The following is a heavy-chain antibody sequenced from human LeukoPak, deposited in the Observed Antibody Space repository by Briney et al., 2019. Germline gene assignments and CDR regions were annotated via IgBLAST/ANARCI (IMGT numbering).Heavy chain of an antibody. CDR1: WDSVSSNSAA. CDR3: VRVLQTHKWEKFDY. CDR2: TYYRSKWYN. Sequence: SQTLSLTCAISWDSVSSNSAAWNWIRQSPSRGLEWLGRTYYRSKWYNDYVLSVESRITFNADTSRNQFSLQLTSVTPEDTAVYYCVRVLQTHKWEKFDYWGQGILVTVFS. V-gene: IGHV6-1*01. J-gene: IGHJ4*02. D-gene: IGHD1-26*01.